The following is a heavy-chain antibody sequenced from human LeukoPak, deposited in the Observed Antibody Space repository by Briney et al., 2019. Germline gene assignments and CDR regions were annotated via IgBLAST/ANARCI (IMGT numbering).Heavy chain of an antibody. V-gene: IGHV1-3*01. J-gene: IGHJ6*02. CDR2: INAGNGNT. CDR1: GYTFTSYA. Sequence: ASVKVSCKASGYTFTSYAMHWVRQAPGQRLEWMGWINAGNGNTKYSQKFQGRVTITRDTSASTAYMELSSLRSEDTAVYYCARDRRVTMPSYYYGMDVWGQGTTVTVSS. D-gene: IGHD3-10*01. CDR3: ARDRRVTMPSYYYGMDV.